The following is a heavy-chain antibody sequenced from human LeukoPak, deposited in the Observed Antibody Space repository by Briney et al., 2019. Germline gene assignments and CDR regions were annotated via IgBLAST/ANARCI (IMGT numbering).Heavy chain of an antibody. J-gene: IGHJ5*02. D-gene: IGHD6-6*01. CDR1: GYTFTSYY. CDR2: INPNSGGT. Sequence: ASVKVSCKASGYTFTSYYMHWVRQAPGQGLEWMGWINPNSGGTNYAQKFQGRVTMTRDTSISTAYMELSRLRSDDTAVYYCARDRAARWYNWFDPWGQGTLVTVSS. CDR3: ARDRAARWYNWFDP. V-gene: IGHV1-2*02.